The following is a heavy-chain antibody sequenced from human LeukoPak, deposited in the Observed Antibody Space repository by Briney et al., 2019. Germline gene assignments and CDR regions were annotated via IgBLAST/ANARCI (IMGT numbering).Heavy chain of an antibody. V-gene: IGHV1-46*01. J-gene: IGHJ4*02. CDR3: ARDQEAFGY. CDR1: GYSFTSNY. CDR2: IYPRDGST. Sequence: GASVKVSCKASGYSFTSNYIHWVRQAPGQGLEWMGMIYPRDGSTSYAQEFQGRVTVTRDTSTSTVHMELSGLRSEDTAVYYCARDQEAFGYWGQGTLVTVSS.